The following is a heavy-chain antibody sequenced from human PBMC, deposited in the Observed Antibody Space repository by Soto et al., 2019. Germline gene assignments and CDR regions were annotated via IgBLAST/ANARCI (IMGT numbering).Heavy chain of an antibody. CDR3: AKDIGYSSSWYFWYFDL. D-gene: IGHD6-13*01. Sequence: EVQLVESGGGLVQPGRSLRLSCAASGFTFDDYAMHWVRQAPGKGLEWVSGISWNSGSIGYADSVKSRFTISRDNAKNSLYLQMNSLRAEDTALYYCAKDIGYSSSWYFWYFDLWGRGTLVTVSS. V-gene: IGHV3-9*01. CDR2: ISWNSGSI. CDR1: GFTFDDYA. J-gene: IGHJ2*01.